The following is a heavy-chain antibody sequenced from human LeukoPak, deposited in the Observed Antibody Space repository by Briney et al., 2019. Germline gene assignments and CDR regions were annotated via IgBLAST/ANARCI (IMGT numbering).Heavy chain of an antibody. CDR3: ARDPSNTSGYRVYHDY. Sequence: ASVKVSFTASGYTFNKYGISWVRQAPGQGLEWMGWISCYNRDTRYAQKFQGRVTMTTDTSTSTVHMEPRSLRSDDTAIYYCARDPSNTSGYRVYHDYWGQGALVTVSS. D-gene: IGHD5/OR15-5a*01. J-gene: IGHJ4*02. CDR1: GYTFNKYG. V-gene: IGHV1-18*01. CDR2: ISCYNRDT.